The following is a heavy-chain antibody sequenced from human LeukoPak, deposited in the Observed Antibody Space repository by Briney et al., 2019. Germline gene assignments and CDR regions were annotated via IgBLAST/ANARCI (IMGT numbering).Heavy chain of an antibody. CDR3: ASGPITFGGVIVTFDY. J-gene: IGHJ4*02. V-gene: IGHV3-33*01. CDR1: GFTFSSYG. Sequence: GGSLRLSCAASGFTFSSYGMHWVRQAPGKGLEWVAVIWYDGSNKYYADSVKGRFTISRDNSKNTLYLQMNSLRAEDTAVYYCASGPITFGGVIVTFDYWGQGTLVTVSS. D-gene: IGHD3-16*02. CDR2: IWYDGSNK.